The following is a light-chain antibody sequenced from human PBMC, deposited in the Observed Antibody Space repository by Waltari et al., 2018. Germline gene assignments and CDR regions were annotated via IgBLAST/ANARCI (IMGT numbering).Light chain of an antibody. CDR1: SLSTKH. V-gene: IGLV3-10*01. Sequence: SYELTPPPSVSVSPGQTASITCPGHSLSTKHAYWYHTKSGQAPVLVIFEDSKRPSGIPERISGSSSGTMATLTLSGAQLEDEGDYYCLSPDSSGTYVVFGGGTKLTVL. CDR2: EDS. CDR3: LSPDSSGTYVV. J-gene: IGLJ2*01.